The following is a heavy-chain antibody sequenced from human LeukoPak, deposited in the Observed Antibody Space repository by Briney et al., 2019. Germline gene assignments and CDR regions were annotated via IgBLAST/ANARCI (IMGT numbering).Heavy chain of an antibody. J-gene: IGHJ5*02. CDR3: ARQVVVTAQHNWFDP. Sequence: GESLKISCKSSGYSFTSYWIGWVRQMPGKGLEWMGIIYPGDSDTRYSPSFQGQVTISADKSISTAYLQWSSLKASGTAMYYCARQVVVTAQHNWFDPWGQGTLVTVSS. CDR1: GYSFTSYW. CDR2: IYPGDSDT. V-gene: IGHV5-51*01. D-gene: IGHD2-21*02.